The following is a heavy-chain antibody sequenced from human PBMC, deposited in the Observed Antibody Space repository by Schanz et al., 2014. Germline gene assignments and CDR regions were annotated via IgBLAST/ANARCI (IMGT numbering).Heavy chain of an antibody. V-gene: IGHV3-11*04. CDR3: ARGTPFRCDY. J-gene: IGHJ4*02. D-gene: IGHD3-16*01. CDR1: GFTFSDSF. Sequence: QVLLVESGGGLVKPGGSLRLSCSASGFTFSDSFMSWIRQTPGKGLEWLSYISSSGNIIHYADSVKGRFTISRDNAKNSLYLQMSSRRAEDTAVYYCARGTPFRCDYWGQGTLVTVSS. CDR2: ISSSGNII.